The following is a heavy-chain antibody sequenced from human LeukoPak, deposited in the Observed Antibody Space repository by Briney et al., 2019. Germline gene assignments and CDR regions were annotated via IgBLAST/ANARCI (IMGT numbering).Heavy chain of an antibody. CDR2: INPNSGGT. Sequence: ASVKVSCKASGYTFTGYYMHLVRQAPGQGLEWMGWINPNSGGTNYAQKFQGWVTMTRDTSISTAYMELSRLRSDDTAVYYCARDKGYCSGGSCYSLDYWGQGTLVTVSS. V-gene: IGHV1-2*04. D-gene: IGHD2-15*01. CDR3: ARDKGYCSGGSCYSLDY. J-gene: IGHJ4*02. CDR1: GYTFTGYY.